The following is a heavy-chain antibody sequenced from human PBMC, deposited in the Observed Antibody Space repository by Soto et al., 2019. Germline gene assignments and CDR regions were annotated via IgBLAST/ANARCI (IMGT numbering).Heavy chain of an antibody. CDR2: IYYSGST. D-gene: IGHD3-22*01. J-gene: IGHJ4*02. Sequence: SETLSLTCTVSGGSVSSGSYYWSWIRQPPGKGLEWIGYIYYSGSTNYNPSLKSLVTISVDASKNQFSLKLSSVTAADTAVYYCARGITMIVVDPPYFDYWGQGTLVTVSS. CDR1: GGSVSSGSYY. V-gene: IGHV4-61*01. CDR3: ARGITMIVVDPPYFDY.